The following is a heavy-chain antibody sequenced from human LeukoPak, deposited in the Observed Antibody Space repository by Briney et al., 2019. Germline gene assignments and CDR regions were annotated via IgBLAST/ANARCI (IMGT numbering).Heavy chain of an antibody. CDR1: CGSISMYY. V-gene: IGHV4-59*01. D-gene: IGHD1-26*01. CDR2: IFYCGST. Sequence: PADTLSPTRSVSCGSISMYYWSWIRQPPGGGLEWIGYIFYCGSTNYNPSLKTRVTISVDTPKNQFSVKVISVPPGDPAVFYVAREGGSPGPPNYCGQGTLVTVSS. CDR3: AREGGSPGPPNY. J-gene: IGHJ4*02.